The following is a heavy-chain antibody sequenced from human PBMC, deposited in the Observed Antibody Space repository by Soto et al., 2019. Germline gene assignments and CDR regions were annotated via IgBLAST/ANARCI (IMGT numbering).Heavy chain of an antibody. J-gene: IGHJ6*02. CDR1: GFTFSSYA. V-gene: IGHV3-30-3*01. Sequence: GGSLRLSCAASGFTFSSYAMHWVRQAPGKGLEWVAVISYDGSNKYYADSVKGRFTISRDNSKNTLYLQMNSLRAEDTAVYYCARDWLIVGANYGMDVWGQGTTVTVSS. CDR3: ARDWLIVGANYGMDV. CDR2: ISYDGSNK. D-gene: IGHD1-26*01.